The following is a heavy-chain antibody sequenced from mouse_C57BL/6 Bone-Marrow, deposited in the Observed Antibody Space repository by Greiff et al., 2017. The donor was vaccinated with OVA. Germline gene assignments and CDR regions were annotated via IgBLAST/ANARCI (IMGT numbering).Heavy chain of an antibody. CDR1: GFSLTSYG. V-gene: IGHV2-2*01. D-gene: IGHD2-4*01. Sequence: VQVVESGPGLVQPSQSLSITCTVSGFSLTSYGVHWVRQSPGKGLEWLGVIWSGGSTDYNAAFISRLSISKDNSKSQVFFKMNSLQADDTAIYYCARMITTRGYFDYWGQGTTLTVSS. J-gene: IGHJ2*01. CDR3: ARMITTRGYFDY. CDR2: IWSGGST.